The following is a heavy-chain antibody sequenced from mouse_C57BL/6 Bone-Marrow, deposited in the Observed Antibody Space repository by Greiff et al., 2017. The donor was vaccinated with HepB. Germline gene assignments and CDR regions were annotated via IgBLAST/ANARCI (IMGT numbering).Heavy chain of an antibody. Sequence: QVQLKQSGAELARPGASVKLSCKASGYTFTSYGISWVKQRTGQGLEWIGEIYPRSGNTYYNEKFKGKATLTADKSSSTAYMELRSLTSEDSAVYFCAREGDSSGYVLYAMDYWGQGTSVTVSS. CDR1: GYTFTSYG. D-gene: IGHD3-2*02. V-gene: IGHV1-81*01. CDR2: IYPRSGNT. CDR3: AREGDSSGYVLYAMDY. J-gene: IGHJ4*01.